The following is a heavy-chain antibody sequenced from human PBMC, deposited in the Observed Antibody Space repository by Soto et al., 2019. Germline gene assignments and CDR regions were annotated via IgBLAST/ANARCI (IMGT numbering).Heavy chain of an antibody. CDR2: ISGYNGNT. CDR1: GYSFTTYG. CDR3: AREGPAPYYYYGMDV. Sequence: QVQLVQSGGEVKKPGASVKVSCKTSGYSFTTYGISWVRQAPGQGLEWMGWISGYNGNTHYAQKFQGRVSMTTDTSTSRANMELRSLRSDDTAVYYCAREGPAPYYYYGMDVWGQGTTVTVSS. J-gene: IGHJ6*02. V-gene: IGHV1-18*01.